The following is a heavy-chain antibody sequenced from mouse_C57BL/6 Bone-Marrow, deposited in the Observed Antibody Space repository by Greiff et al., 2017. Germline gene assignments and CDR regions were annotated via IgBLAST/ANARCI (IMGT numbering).Heavy chain of an antibody. V-gene: IGHV1-69*01. Sequence: VQLQQPGAELVMPGASVKLSCKASGYTFTSYWMHWVKQRPGQGLEWIGELDPSDSYTNYNQKFKGKSTLTVDKSSSTAYMQLSSLTSEDSAVYYCARGGYGNYWYVDVWGTGTTVTGSS. J-gene: IGHJ1*03. CDR1: GYTFTSYW. CDR2: LDPSDSYT. D-gene: IGHD2-10*02. CDR3: ARGGYGNYWYVDV.